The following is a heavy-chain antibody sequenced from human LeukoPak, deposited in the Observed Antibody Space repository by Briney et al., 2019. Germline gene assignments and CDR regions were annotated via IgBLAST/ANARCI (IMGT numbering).Heavy chain of an antibody. CDR1: GGSISSGDYY. J-gene: IGHJ4*02. CDR3: ARVRTYCGGDCYDATEDYFDY. CDR2: IYYSGST. V-gene: IGHV4-30-4*08. D-gene: IGHD2-21*01. Sequence: SETLSLTCTVSGGSISSGDYYWSWIRQPPGKGLEWIGYIYYSGSTYYNPSLKSRVTISVDTSKNQFSLKLSSVTAADTAVYYCARVRTYCGGDCYDATEDYFDYWGQGTLVTVSS.